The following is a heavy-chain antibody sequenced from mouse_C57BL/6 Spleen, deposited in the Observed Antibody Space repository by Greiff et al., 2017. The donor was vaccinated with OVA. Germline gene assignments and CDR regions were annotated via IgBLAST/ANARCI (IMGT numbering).Heavy chain of an antibody. CDR2: IYPGDGDT. Sequence: QVQLQQSGAELVKPGASVKISCKASGYAFSSYWMNWVKQRPGKGLEWIGQIYPGDGDTNYNGKFKGKATLTADKSSSTAYMQLSSLTSEDSAVYFCARLTDGYYDWYFDVWGTGTTVTVSS. CDR1: GYAFSSYW. CDR3: ARLTDGYYDWYFDV. J-gene: IGHJ1*03. D-gene: IGHD2-3*01. V-gene: IGHV1-80*01.